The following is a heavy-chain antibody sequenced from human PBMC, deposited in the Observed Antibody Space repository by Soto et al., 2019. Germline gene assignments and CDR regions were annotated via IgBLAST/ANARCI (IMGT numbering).Heavy chain of an antibody. CDR2: ISGSGGST. Sequence: GGSLRLSCAASGFTFSSYAMSWVRQAPGKGLEWVSAISGSGGSTYYADSVKGRFTISRDNPKNTLYLQMNSLRAEDTAVYYCAKDPTPMYSGSYYWFDYWGQGTLVTVSS. CDR3: AKDPTPMYSGSYYWFDY. D-gene: IGHD1-26*01. J-gene: IGHJ4*02. V-gene: IGHV3-23*01. CDR1: GFTFSSYA.